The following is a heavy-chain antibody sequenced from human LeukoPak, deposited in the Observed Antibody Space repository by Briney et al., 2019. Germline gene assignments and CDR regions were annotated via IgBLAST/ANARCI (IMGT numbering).Heavy chain of an antibody. CDR1: GFTFSSYS. D-gene: IGHD1-7*01. J-gene: IGHJ4*02. CDR2: ISSSSSYI. CDR3: ARDLRGPYNWNYEAY. Sequence: GGSLRLSCAASGFTFSSYSMNWVRQAPGKGLEWVSSISSSSSYIYYADSVKGRFTISRDNSKNTLYLQMNSLRAEDTAVYYCARDLRGPYNWNYEAYWGQGTLVTVSS. V-gene: IGHV3-21*01.